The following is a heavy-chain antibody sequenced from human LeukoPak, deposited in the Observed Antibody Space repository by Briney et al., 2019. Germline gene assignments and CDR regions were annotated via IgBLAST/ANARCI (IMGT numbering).Heavy chain of an antibody. CDR1: GASINSHY. CDR3: ARIRHGSNIYRYYFMDV. J-gene: IGHJ6*03. CDR2: VYYSGDS. Sequence: SETLSLTCTVSGASINSHYWSWIRQPPGKGLEWIGYVYYSGDSSYNPSLNSRVTMSVDTSNKQFSLRLSSVTAADTALYFCARIRHGSNIYRYYFMDVWGEGTTVTVSS. V-gene: IGHV4-59*11. D-gene: IGHD3-10*01.